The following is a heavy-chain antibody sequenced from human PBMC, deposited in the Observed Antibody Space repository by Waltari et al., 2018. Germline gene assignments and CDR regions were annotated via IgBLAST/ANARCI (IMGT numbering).Heavy chain of an antibody. V-gene: IGHV4-38-2*01. CDR2: IYHSGSP. D-gene: IGHD1-26*01. Sequence: QVQLQESGPGLVKPSETLSLTCAVSGYSISSGYSWGWIRQPPGKGREWIGSIYHSGSPYYNPPLKSRVTISVDTSKNQFSLKLTSVTAADTAVYYCARLYGGVGATTWGQGTLVTVSS. J-gene: IGHJ5*02. CDR3: ARLYGGVGATT. CDR1: GYSISSGYS.